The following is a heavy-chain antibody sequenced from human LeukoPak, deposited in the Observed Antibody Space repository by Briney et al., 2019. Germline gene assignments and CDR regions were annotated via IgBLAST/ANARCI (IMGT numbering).Heavy chain of an antibody. Sequence: SETLSLTCTVSGGSISNNYWGWIRQPPGKGLEWIGTIYHSGSTYYNPSLKSRVTISVDTSKTQFSLKLNSVTAADTAVYYCATYGSGSSFDYWGQGTLVTVPS. CDR2: IYHSGST. CDR3: ATYGSGSSFDY. D-gene: IGHD3-10*01. CDR1: GGSISNNY. V-gene: IGHV4-59*04. J-gene: IGHJ4*02.